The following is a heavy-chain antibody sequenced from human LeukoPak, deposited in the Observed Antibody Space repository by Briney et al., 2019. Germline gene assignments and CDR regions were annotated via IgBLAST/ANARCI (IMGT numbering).Heavy chain of an antibody. CDR2: IYPGDSDT. CDR3: ARHKGDYDFWSGPIGDY. J-gene: IGHJ4*02. V-gene: IGHV5-51*01. Sequence: GESLKISCKGSGYSFTSYWIGWVRQMPGKGLEWMGIIYPGDSDTRYSPFFQGQVTISADKSISTAYLQWSSLKASDTAMYYCARHKGDYDFWSGPIGDYWGQGTLVTVSS. CDR1: GYSFTSYW. D-gene: IGHD3-3*01.